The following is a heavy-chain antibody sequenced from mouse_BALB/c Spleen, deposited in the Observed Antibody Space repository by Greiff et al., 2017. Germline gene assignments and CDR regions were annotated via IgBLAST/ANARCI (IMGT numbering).Heavy chain of an antibody. CDR1: GFTFSSYA. Sequence: EVQVVESGGGLVKPGGSLKLSCAASGFTFSSYAMSWVRQTPEKRLEWVASISSGGSTYYPDSVKGRFTISRDNARNILYLQMSSLRSEDTAMYYCARDGYYPAWFAYWGQGTLVTVSA. V-gene: IGHV5-6-5*01. CDR2: ISSGGST. CDR3: ARDGYYPAWFAY. J-gene: IGHJ3*01. D-gene: IGHD2-3*01.